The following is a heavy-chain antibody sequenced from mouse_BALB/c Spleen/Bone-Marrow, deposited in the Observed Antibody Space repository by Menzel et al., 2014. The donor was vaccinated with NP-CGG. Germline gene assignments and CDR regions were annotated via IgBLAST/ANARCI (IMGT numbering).Heavy chain of an antibody. Sequence: EVKLMESGPELVEPGASVKISCKTSGYTFTDYTLHWVKQSHGKSLEWIGGVNPNIGGTSYNQKFKGKASLTVNKSSTTAYMELRSLTSEDSAVYYCARGRWYYWGQGTTLTVSS. CDR1: GYTFTDYT. V-gene: IGHV1-22*01. J-gene: IGHJ2*01. CDR2: VNPNIGGT. D-gene: IGHD2-3*01. CDR3: ARGRWYY.